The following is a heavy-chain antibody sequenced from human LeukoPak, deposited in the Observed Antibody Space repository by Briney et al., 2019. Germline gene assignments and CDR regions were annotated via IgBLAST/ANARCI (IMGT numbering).Heavy chain of an antibody. D-gene: IGHD6-19*01. CDR3: AKDRAYSSGLGAFDI. J-gene: IGHJ3*02. CDR2: ISYDGSNK. CDR1: GFTFSSYG. Sequence: GGSLRLSCAASGFTFSSYGMHWVRQAPGKGLEWVAVISYDGSNKYYADSMKGRFTISRDNSKNTLYLQMNSLRAEDTAVYYCAKDRAYSSGLGAFDIWGQGTMVTVAS. V-gene: IGHV3-30*18.